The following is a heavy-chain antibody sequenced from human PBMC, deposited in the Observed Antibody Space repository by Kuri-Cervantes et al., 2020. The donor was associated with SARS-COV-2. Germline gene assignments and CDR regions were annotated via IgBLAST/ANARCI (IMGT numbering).Heavy chain of an antibody. V-gene: IGHV4-39*07. CDR1: GGSISSSSYY. J-gene: IGHJ6*02. CDR3: ARGTPPGGYSYGYTRKYYYYGMDV. Sequence: ESLKISCTVSGGSISSSSYYWGWIRQPPGKGLEWIWSIYYSGTTYYNPTLKRRVTISVATSKNQFSLKLSSVTAADTAVYYCARGTPPGGYSYGYTRKYYYYGMDVWGQGTTVTVSS. CDR2: IYYSGTT. D-gene: IGHD5-18*01.